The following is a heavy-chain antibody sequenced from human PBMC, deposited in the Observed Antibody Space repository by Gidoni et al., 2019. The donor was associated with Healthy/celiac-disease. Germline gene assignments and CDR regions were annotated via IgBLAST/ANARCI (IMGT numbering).Heavy chain of an antibody. D-gene: IGHD6-19*01. CDR1: GGSISSYS. V-gene: IGHV4-59*01. J-gene: IGHJ4*02. CDR3: ARVSSSGWLLFDY. CDR2: IYYSGST. Sequence: QVQLQESGPGLVKPSETLSLTCTVSGGSISSYSCSWIRQPPGKGLEWIGYIYYSGSTNYNPSLKSRVTISVDTSKNQFSLKLSSVTAADTAVYYCARVSSSGWLLFDYWGQGTLVTVSS.